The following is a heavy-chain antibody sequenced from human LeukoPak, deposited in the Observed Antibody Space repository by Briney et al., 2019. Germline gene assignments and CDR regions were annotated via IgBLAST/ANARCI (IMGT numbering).Heavy chain of an antibody. J-gene: IGHJ4*02. CDR3: AKIGANVGF. CDR1: AFTFSSYS. Sequence: TGGSLRLSCVASAFTFSSYSMNWVRQAPGKGLEWVSAISGSGGSTYYADSVKGRFTISRDNSKNTLYLQMNSLRAEDTAVYYCAKIGANVGFWGQGTLVTVSS. D-gene: IGHD4/OR15-4a*01. CDR2: ISGSGGST. V-gene: IGHV3-23*01.